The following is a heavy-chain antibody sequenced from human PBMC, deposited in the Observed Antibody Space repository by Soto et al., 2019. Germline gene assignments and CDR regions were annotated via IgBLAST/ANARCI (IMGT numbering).Heavy chain of an antibody. J-gene: IGHJ6*02. CDR3: AGGSMSRGVLSVDV. CDR1: GASITSDDYF. V-gene: IGHV4-30-4*01. D-gene: IGHD3-10*01. CDR2: FYYTGSP. Sequence: QVQLQESGPGLVKPSQTLSLTCTVSGASITSDDYFWGWIRQPPGQGLEWTAFFYYTGSPYYNPTLKSRATISVDTAKFQCSLRLLSASAADSAVYCCAGGSMSRGVLSVDVWGQGITVTVSS.